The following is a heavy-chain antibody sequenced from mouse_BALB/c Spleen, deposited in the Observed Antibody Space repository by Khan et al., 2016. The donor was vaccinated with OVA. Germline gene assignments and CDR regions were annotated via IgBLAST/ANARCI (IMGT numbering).Heavy chain of an antibody. CDR1: GYSITSNYA. Sequence: EVQLQESGPGLVKPSQSLSLTCTVTGYSITSNYAWNWIRQFPGNKLEWMGYISYSGSTNYNPSLKSRISITRDTSKNQFFLQLNSVTTEDTATXYCARRNYYGYAMDYWGQGTSNHRLL. V-gene: IGHV3-2*02. D-gene: IGHD1-1*01. J-gene: IGHJ4*01. CDR2: ISYSGST. CDR3: ARRNYYGYAMDY.